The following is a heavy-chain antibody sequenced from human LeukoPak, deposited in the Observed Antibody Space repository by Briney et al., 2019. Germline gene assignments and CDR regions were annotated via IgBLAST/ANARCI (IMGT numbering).Heavy chain of an antibody. CDR3: ARRAGGYSHPYDY. CDR1: GFTVSTNY. CDR2: IYSGGST. Sequence: GGSLRLSWVVSGFTVSTNYMSWVRKAPGKGLEWVSLIYSGGSTYYADSVKGRFTISRDNSKNTLYLQMNSLRAEDTAVYYCARRAGGYSHPYDYWGQGTLVTVSS. V-gene: IGHV3-53*01. D-gene: IGHD4-23*01. J-gene: IGHJ4*02.